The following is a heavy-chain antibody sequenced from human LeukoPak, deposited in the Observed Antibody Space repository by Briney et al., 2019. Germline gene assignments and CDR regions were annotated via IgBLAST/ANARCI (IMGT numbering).Heavy chain of an antibody. CDR1: GYTFTSYD. V-gene: IGHV1-8*03. J-gene: IGHJ4*02. Sequence: ASVKVSCKASGYTFTSYDINWVRQATGQGLEWMGYMNPYSGNTGYAHNFQGRVTLTRNTSISTAYMELSSLRSEDTAVYYCARSKKNWNFDYWGQGTLVTVSS. CDR2: MNPYSGNT. D-gene: IGHD1-1*01. CDR3: ARSKKNWNFDY.